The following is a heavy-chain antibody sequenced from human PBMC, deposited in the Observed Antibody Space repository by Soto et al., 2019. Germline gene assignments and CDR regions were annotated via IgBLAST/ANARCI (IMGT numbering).Heavy chain of an antibody. CDR3: ARGYGSGSYAPSVV. D-gene: IGHD3-10*01. Sequence: QVQLVQSGAEVKKPGASVKVSCKASGYTFTSYGISWVRQAPGQGLEWMGGIIPIFGTANYAQKFQGRVTITADESTSTAYMELSSLRSEDTAVYYCARGYGSGSYAPSVVWGQGTTVTVSS. CDR1: GYTFTSYG. CDR2: IIPIFGTA. J-gene: IGHJ6*02. V-gene: IGHV1-69*13.